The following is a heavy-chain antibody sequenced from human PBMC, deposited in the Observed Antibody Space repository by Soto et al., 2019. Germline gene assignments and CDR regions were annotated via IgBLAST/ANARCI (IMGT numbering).Heavy chain of an antibody. J-gene: IGHJ5*02. Sequence: SETLSLTCAVYGGSFSGYYWSWIRQPPGKGLEWIGSIYHGGSTYYNPSLNSRVTLSIDMTNNHVSLILNSVTAADTAVYYCARVGPWVPYYYDSSPYTFETWFDPWGQGTLVTVSS. CDR3: ARVGPWVPYYYDSSPYTFETWFDP. D-gene: IGHD3-22*01. CDR2: IYHGGST. CDR1: GGSFSGYY. V-gene: IGHV4-34*01.